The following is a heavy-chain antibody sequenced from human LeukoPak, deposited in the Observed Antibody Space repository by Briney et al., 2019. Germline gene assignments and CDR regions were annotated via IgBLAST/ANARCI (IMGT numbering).Heavy chain of an antibody. CDR3: AREGLNAFDI. D-gene: IGHD3-22*01. J-gene: IGHJ3*02. CDR1: GGSISSYY. CDR2: IYYSGST. V-gene: IGHV4-59*01. Sequence: SETLSLTCTVSGGSISSYYWSWIRQPPGKGLEWIGYIYYSGSTNYNPPLKSRVTISVDTSKNQFSLKLSSVTAADTAVYYCAREGLNAFDIWGQGTMVTVSS.